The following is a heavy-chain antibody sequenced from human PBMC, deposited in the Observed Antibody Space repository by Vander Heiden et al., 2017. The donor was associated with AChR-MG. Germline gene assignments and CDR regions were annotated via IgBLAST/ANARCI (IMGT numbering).Heavy chain of an antibody. J-gene: IGHJ4*02. CDR3: ARRATGYYDFWSGYATIDY. D-gene: IGHD3-3*01. V-gene: IGHV4-34*01. Sequence: QVQLQQWGAGLLKPSETLSLTCAVYGGSFSGYYWSWIRQPPGKGLEWLGEINHSGSTNYNPSLKSRVTISVDTSKNQFSLKLSSVTAADTAVYYCARRATGYYDFWSGYATIDYWGQGTLVTVSS. CDR2: INHSGST. CDR1: GGSFSGYY.